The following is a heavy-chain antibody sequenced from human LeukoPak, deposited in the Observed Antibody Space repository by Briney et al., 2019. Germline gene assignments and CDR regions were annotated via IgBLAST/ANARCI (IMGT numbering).Heavy chain of an antibody. J-gene: IGHJ6*03. CDR1: GFTVSTNH. CDR2: IYNDGNT. D-gene: IGHD2-21*02. CDR3: ARDREVVTAKAQMDV. V-gene: IGHV3-53*01. Sequence: PGGSLRLSCAVSGFTVSTNHMSWVRQARGRGLEWVSVIYNDGNTYYTDSVKGRFTISRDNSKNTVFLQMNSPRVEDTAVYYCARDREVVTAKAQMDVWGKGTTVTVSS.